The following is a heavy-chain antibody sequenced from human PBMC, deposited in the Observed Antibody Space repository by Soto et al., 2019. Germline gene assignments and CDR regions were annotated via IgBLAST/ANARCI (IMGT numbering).Heavy chain of an antibody. D-gene: IGHD3-10*01. V-gene: IGHV1-69*01. CDR3: ARESGAYGRPYFDY. CDR1: GGTFTSFP. CDR2: IIPIFETT. J-gene: IGHJ4*02. Sequence: VQLVQSGAEVKKPGSSVKVSCKASGGTFTSFPFSWVRQAPGQGLEWMGGIIPIFETTNYAQKFRGRLTRTAHEATITACMELTSLTSEDTAVYFCARESGAYGRPYFDYWGQGTLVTVSS.